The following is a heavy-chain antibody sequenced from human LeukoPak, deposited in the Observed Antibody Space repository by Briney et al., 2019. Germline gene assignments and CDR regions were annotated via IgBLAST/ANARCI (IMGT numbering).Heavy chain of an antibody. CDR3: ARYTLMAAADFFDP. Sequence: SETLSLTCSVSGGSISSYYWSWIRQPAGKGLEWIGRIYSSGSTNYNPSLKSRVTMSVDTSKNQFSLKLSSVTAADTAVYYCARYTLMAAADFFDPWGQGTLVTVST. CDR2: IYSSGST. V-gene: IGHV4-4*07. D-gene: IGHD6-13*01. J-gene: IGHJ5*02. CDR1: GGSISSYY.